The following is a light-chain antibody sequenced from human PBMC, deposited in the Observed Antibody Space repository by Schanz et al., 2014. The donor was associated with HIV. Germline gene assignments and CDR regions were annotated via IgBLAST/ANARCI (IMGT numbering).Light chain of an antibody. Sequence: DVHMTQSPSSLSASVGDNVTITCRASQNISTYLNWYQQKPGKAPKLLIYAASSLQSGVPSRFSGSGSGTDFTLTISSLQPEDFATYYCQQSYSTPPTFGQGTRLEIK. V-gene: IGKV1-39*01. CDR2: AAS. J-gene: IGKJ5*01. CDR3: QQSYSTPPT. CDR1: QNISTY.